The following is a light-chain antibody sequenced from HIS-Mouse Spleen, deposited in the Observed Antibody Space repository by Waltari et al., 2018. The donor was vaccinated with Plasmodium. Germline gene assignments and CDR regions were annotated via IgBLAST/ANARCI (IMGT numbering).Light chain of an antibody. V-gene: IGKV3D-7*01. Sequence: IVITQSRSTLSLSPGERATLSCRASQSVSSSYLSWYQQKPGQAPRLLIYGASTRATGIPARFSGSGSGTDFTLTISSLQPEDFAVYYCQQDYNLPYTFGQGTKLEIK. CDR1: QSVSSSY. CDR2: GAS. J-gene: IGKJ2*01. CDR3: QQDYNLPYT.